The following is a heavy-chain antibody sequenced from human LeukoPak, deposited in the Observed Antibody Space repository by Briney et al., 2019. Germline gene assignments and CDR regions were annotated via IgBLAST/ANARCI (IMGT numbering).Heavy chain of an antibody. Sequence: PSETLSLTCAVYGGSFSGYYWSWIRQPPGKGVEWIGSIFYSGTTYYNTSLKSRVTISVDTPKNQFSLKLSSVTAADTAVYFCAREMGYYYDNSGYFSNWFDPWAREPWSPSPQ. CDR3: AREMGYYYDNSGYFSNWFDP. D-gene: IGHD3-22*01. J-gene: IGHJ5*02. CDR2: IFYSGTT. V-gene: IGHV4-34*12. CDR1: GGSFSGYY.